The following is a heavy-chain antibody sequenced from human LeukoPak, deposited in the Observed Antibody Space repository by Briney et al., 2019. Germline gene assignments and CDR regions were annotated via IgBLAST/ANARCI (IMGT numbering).Heavy chain of an antibody. CDR3: ARDSGGDLLDY. CDR2: IDSGGITI. V-gene: IGHV3-48*03. J-gene: IGHJ4*02. D-gene: IGHD4-17*01. Sequence: GGSLRLSCEGSGFPFSSYEMNWLRQAPGKGLEWVSHIDSGGITIYYADSVKGRFTISRDNAKNSIYLQIDSLRVEDTSIYYCARDSGGDLLDYWGQGTPVTVSS. CDR1: GFPFSSYE.